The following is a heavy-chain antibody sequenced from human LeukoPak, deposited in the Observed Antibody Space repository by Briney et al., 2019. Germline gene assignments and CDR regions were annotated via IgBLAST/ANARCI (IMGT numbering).Heavy chain of an antibody. V-gene: IGHV4-59*08. J-gene: IGHJ3*02. CDR2: ISDIGST. D-gene: IGHD5-18*01. CDR3: TRQRGYTYGKSNLWPDAFDI. CDR1: GGSITGYY. Sequence: PSETLSLTCRVSGGSITGYYWSWIRQPPGKALDSLGYISDIGSTKYNPSLKSRVTMSLDTSRNQFSLKLSSATAADTALYYCTRQRGYTYGKSNLWPDAFDIWGQGTMLTVSS.